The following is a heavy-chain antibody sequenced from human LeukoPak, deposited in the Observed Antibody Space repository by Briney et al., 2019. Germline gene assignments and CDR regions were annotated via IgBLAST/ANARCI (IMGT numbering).Heavy chain of an antibody. CDR1: GYTFTSYA. V-gene: IGHV1-3*01. D-gene: IGHD1-26*01. CDR2: INAGNGNT. CDR3: ARDPSGSLLSWFDP. Sequence: ASVKVSCKASGYTFTSYAMHWVRQAPGQRLKWMGWINAGNGNTKYSQKFQGRVTITRDTSASTAYMELSSLRSEDTAVYYCARDPSGSLLSWFDPWGQGTLVTVSS. J-gene: IGHJ5*02.